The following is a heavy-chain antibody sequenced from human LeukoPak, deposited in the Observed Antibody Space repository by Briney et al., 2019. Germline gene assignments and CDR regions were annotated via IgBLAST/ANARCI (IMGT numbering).Heavy chain of an antibody. CDR2: IYYSGST. V-gene: IGHV4-39*07. D-gene: IGHD6-13*01. CDR3: AIIAAAGTGWFDP. CDR1: GGSISSSSYY. J-gene: IGHJ5*02. Sequence: SETLSLTCTVSGGSISSSSYYWGWIRQPPGKGLEWIGSIYYSGSTYYNQSLKSRVTISVDTSKNQFSLKLSSVTAADTAVYYCAIIAAAGTGWFDPWGQGTLVTVSS.